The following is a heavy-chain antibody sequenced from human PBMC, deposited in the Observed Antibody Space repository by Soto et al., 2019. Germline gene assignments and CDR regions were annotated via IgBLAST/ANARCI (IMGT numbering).Heavy chain of an antibody. CDR3: AKDQGGDFWSGYLDFDY. Sequence: QVQLVESGGGVVQPGRSLRLSCAASGFTFSSNGMHWVRQAPGKGLEWVAVISYDGSNKYYADSVKGRFTISRDNSKNTLYLQMISLRDEDTAVYYCAKDQGGDFWSGYLDFDYWGQGTLVTVSS. D-gene: IGHD3-3*01. CDR1: GFTFSSNG. J-gene: IGHJ4*02. CDR2: ISYDGSNK. V-gene: IGHV3-30*18.